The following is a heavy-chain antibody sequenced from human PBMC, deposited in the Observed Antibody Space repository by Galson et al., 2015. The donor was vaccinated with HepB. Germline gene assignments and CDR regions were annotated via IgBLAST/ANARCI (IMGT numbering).Heavy chain of an antibody. V-gene: IGHV1-8*01. Sequence: SVKVSCKASGYTFTSYDINWVRQATGQGLEWMGWMNPNSGNTGYAQKFQGRVTMTRNTSISTAYMELSSLRSEDTAVNYCARTLEGYCSGGSCYSGLDVWGKGTTVTVSS. CDR1: GYTFTSYD. D-gene: IGHD2-15*01. CDR3: ARTLEGYCSGGSCYSGLDV. CDR2: MNPNSGNT. J-gene: IGHJ6*04.